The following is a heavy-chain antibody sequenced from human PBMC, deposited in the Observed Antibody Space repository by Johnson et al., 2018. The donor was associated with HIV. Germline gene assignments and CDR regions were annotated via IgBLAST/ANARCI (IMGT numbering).Heavy chain of an antibody. CDR1: GFTVSSNY. CDR3: ANLLFLQWLAPDDGFDI. J-gene: IGHJ3*02. D-gene: IGHD3-3*01. Sequence: VQLVESGGGLVQPGGSLRVSCAASGFTVSSNYMNWVRQAPGKGLEWVSVIYSGGSTYYADSVKGRFTISRANSKNTLFLQMDSLRPEDTAVYYCANLLFLQWLAPDDGFDIWGQGTMVTVSS. CDR2: IYSGGST. V-gene: IGHV3-66*01.